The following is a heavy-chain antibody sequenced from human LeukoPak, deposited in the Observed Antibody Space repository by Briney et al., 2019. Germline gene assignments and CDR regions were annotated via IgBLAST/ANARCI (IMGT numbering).Heavy chain of an antibody. Sequence: GASVKVSCKASGYTFTSYDINWVRQATGQGLEWMGWMNPNSGNTGYAQKFQGRVTMTRNTSISTAYMELSSLRSEDTAVYYCARVADIVVVPAATIRGYYFQHWGQGTLVTVSS. CDR1: GYTFTSYD. CDR3: ARVADIVVVPAATIRGYYFQH. J-gene: IGHJ1*01. D-gene: IGHD2-2*01. CDR2: MNPNSGNT. V-gene: IGHV1-8*01.